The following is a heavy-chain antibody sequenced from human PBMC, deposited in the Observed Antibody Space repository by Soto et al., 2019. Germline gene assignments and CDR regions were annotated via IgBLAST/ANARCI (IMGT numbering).Heavy chain of an antibody. CDR3: ASGGNRIAAAGTPPLDY. Sequence: SETLSLTCAVYGGSFSGYYWSWIRQPPGKGLEWIGEINHSGSTNYNPSLKSRVTISVDTSKNQFSLKLSSVTAADTAVYYCASGGNRIAAAGTPPLDYWGQGTLVTVSS. CDR1: GGSFSGYY. J-gene: IGHJ4*02. D-gene: IGHD6-13*01. V-gene: IGHV4-34*01. CDR2: INHSGST.